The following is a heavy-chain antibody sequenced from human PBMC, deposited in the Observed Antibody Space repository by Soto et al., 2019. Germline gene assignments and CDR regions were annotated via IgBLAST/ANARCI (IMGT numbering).Heavy chain of an antibody. CDR3: ARVVPAAIMSYYYYGMDV. CDR1: GYTFTSYG. CDR2: ISAYNGNT. Sequence: QVQLVQSGAEVKKPGASVKVSCKASGYTFTSYGISWVRQAPGQGLEWMGWISAYNGNTNYAQKLQGRVTMTTDTATRTAYIELRSMRSDDTAVYYCARVVPAAIMSYYYYGMDVWGQGNTVKVS. V-gene: IGHV1-18*04. J-gene: IGHJ6*02. D-gene: IGHD2-2*02.